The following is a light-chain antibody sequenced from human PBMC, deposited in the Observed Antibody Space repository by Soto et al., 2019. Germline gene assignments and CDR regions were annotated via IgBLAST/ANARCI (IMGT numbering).Light chain of an antibody. Sequence: IVLIQSPANLSVSPGERATLSCRASQNISNYLIWYQQKPGQAPRLLIYDVSNRATDIPARFSGSGSGTDFTLTISRLEPEEFAVYYCKKYGSSPFTVGQGTRLEIK. CDR2: DVS. CDR3: KKYGSSPFT. V-gene: IGKV3-20*01. CDR1: QNISNY. J-gene: IGKJ5*01.